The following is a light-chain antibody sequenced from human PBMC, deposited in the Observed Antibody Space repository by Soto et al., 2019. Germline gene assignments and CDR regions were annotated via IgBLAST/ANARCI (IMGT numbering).Light chain of an antibody. Sequence: EIVLTQSPGTLSLSPGERATLSCRASQSVSSSWLAWYQQKPGQAPRLLIYGASSRATGVPDRFSGSGSGTDFTLTISRLEPEDSALFYCQQYGGPPWTFGQGTKVDIK. CDR3: QQYGGPPWT. CDR1: QSVSSSW. CDR2: GAS. J-gene: IGKJ1*01. V-gene: IGKV3-20*01.